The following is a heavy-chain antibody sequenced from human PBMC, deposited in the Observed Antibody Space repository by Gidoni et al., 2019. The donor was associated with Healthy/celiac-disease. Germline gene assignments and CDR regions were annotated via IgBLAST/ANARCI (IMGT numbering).Heavy chain of an antibody. Sequence: EVQLVESGGGLVKPGGSLSLSCAASGFTFSSYSMNWDRQAPGKGLEWVSSISSSSSYIYYADSVKGRFTISRYNAKNSLYLQMNSLRAEDTAVYYCARNYGSGSKPSYYFDYWGQGTLVTVSS. CDR2: ISSSSSYI. CDR1: GFTFSSYS. J-gene: IGHJ4*02. CDR3: ARNYGSGSKPSYYFDY. D-gene: IGHD3-10*01. V-gene: IGHV3-21*01.